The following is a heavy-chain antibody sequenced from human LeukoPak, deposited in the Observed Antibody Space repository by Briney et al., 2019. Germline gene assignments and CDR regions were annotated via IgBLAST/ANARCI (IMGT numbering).Heavy chain of an antibody. CDR2: IYPGDSEI. J-gene: IGHJ4*02. CDR3: VRSRGYSYGYSYYFDY. CDR1: GYSFTTYW. V-gene: IGHV5-51*01. D-gene: IGHD5-18*01. Sequence: GESLKISCKGSGYSFTTYWIGWVRQMPGKGLEGMGIIYPGDSEIRYSPSFQGQLTIAADKSTSTAYLQWSSLKASDTAMYYCVRSRGYSYGYSYYFDYWGQGTLVTVSS.